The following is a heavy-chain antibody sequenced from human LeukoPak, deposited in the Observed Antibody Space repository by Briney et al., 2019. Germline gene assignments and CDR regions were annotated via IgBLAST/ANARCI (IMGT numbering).Heavy chain of an antibody. D-gene: IGHD2-2*01. V-gene: IGHV3-15*01. J-gene: IGHJ3*02. CDR1: GFTFSTAW. CDR3: TTVWGYCSSTSWSIGLGCAFDI. Sequence: GGSLRLSCVASGFTFSTAWMSWLRQAPGKGLEWVGRIKSKTDGGTTDYAAPVKGRFTISRDDSKNTLYLQMNSLKTEDTAVYYCTTVWGYCSSTSWSIGLGCAFDIWGQGTMVTVSS. CDR2: IKSKTDGGTT.